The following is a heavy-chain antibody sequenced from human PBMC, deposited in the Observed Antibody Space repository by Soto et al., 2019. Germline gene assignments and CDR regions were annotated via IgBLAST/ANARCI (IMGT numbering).Heavy chain of an antibody. CDR2: TYYRSKWYN. CDR3: ARLYSSSWDHNYYYYHGMDV. Sequence: PSQTLSLTCAISGDSVSSNSAAWNWIRQSPSRGLEWLGRTYYRSKWYNDYAVSVKSRITINPDTSKNQFSLQLNPVTPEDTAVYYCARLYSSSWDHNYYYYHGMDVWGQGTTVTVSS. D-gene: IGHD6-13*01. V-gene: IGHV6-1*01. J-gene: IGHJ6*02. CDR1: GDSVSSNSAA.